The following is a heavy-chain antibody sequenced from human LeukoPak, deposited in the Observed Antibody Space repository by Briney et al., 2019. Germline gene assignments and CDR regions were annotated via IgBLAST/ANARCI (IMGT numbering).Heavy chain of an antibody. V-gene: IGHV3-21*01. J-gene: IGHJ4*02. CDR2: ISSSGSYI. Sequence: GGSLRLSCVTSGFTFSSHSMNWVRQAPGKGLEWVSSISSSGSYIYYAESVKGRFTISRDNAKNSHSLQMNSLRAEDTAVYYRAGEFYHGSSGFYDWGQGTLVTVSS. CDR3: AGEFYHGSSGFYD. CDR1: GFTFSSHS. D-gene: IGHD3-22*01.